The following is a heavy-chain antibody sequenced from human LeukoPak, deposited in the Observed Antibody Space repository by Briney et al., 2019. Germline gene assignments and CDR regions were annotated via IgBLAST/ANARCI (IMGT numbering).Heavy chain of an antibody. J-gene: IGHJ4*02. CDR2: INPNSGGT. V-gene: IGHV1-2*02. CDR1: GYTFTGYY. D-gene: IGHD3-22*01. CDR3: ASLRSRYDSSGYPLFDY. Sequence: ASVKVSCKASGYTFTGYYMHWVRQAPGQGLEWMGWINPNSGGTNYAQKFQGRVTMTRDTSISTAYMELSRLRSDDTAVYYCASLRSRYDSSGYPLFDYWGQGTLVTVSS.